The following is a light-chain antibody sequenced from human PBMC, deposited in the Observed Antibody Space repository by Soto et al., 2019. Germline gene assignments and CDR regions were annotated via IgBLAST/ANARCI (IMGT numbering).Light chain of an antibody. Sequence: ENVLTQSPGTLSLSPGERATLSCRASQSVGNRYLAWYQQKPGQAPRLLIYATSSRATGVPDRFSGSGSGTDFTLTISRLAPEDSAVYYCQQSGGSPYTFGPGTKLEIK. V-gene: IGKV3-20*01. CDR3: QQSGGSPYT. J-gene: IGKJ2*01. CDR1: QSVGNRY. CDR2: ATS.